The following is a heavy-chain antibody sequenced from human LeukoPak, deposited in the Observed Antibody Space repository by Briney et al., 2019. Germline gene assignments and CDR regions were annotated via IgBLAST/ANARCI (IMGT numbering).Heavy chain of an antibody. D-gene: IGHD5-24*01. CDR1: GFTFSSYG. CDR2: IWYDGSNK. V-gene: IGHV3-33*01. J-gene: IGHJ4*02. Sequence: LGRSLRLSCAASGFTFSSYGMHWVRQAPGKGLEWVAVIWYDGSNKYYADSVKGRFTISRDNSKNTLYLQMNSLRAEDTAVYYCARADGYNYDTPFGYWGQGTLVTVSS. CDR3: ARADGYNYDTPFGY.